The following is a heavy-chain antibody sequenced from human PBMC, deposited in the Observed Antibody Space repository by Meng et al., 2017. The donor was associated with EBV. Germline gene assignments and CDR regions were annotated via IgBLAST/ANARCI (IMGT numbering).Heavy chain of an antibody. V-gene: IGHV1-18*01. CDR3: ARGLDYFDY. CDR2: ISAYNGNT. Sequence: QVQLGRSGAEVKEPVASVQVSSEASVYTFTSNGISWVRQAPGQGLEWMGWISAYNGNTNYAQKLQSRVTMTTDTSTSTAYMELRGLRSDDTAAYYCARGLDYFDYWGQGTLVTVSS. CDR1: VYTFTSNG. J-gene: IGHJ4*02.